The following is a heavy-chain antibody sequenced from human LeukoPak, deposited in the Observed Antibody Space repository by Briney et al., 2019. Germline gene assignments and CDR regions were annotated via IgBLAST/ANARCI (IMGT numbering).Heavy chain of an antibody. CDR1: GGSISSSSYY. V-gene: IGHV4-39*07. J-gene: IGHJ4*02. CDR3: ARVPLLVPAATEGGAIDY. Sequence: SETLSLTCTVSGGSISSSSYYWGWIRQPPGKGLEWIGSIYYSGSTYYNPSLKSRVTISVDTSKNQFSLKLSSVTAADTAVYYCARVPLLVPAATEGGAIDYWGQGTLVTVSS. D-gene: IGHD2-2*01. CDR2: IYYSGST.